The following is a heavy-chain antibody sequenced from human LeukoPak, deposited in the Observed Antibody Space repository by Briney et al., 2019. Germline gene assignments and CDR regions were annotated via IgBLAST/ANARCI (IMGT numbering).Heavy chain of an antibody. CDR3: ARGILQQQLVAN. D-gene: IGHD6-13*01. CDR2: VNPKTGRT. CDR1: GYTFNDDY. J-gene: IGHJ4*02. V-gene: IGHV1-2*02. Sequence: ASVKVSCKASGYTFNDDYIHWVRQAPGLGLEWMGWVNPKTGRTKYAQKLQARVTMTSDTSIVTAYMELSSLTSDDTATYYCARGILQQQLVANWGQGTLVTVSS.